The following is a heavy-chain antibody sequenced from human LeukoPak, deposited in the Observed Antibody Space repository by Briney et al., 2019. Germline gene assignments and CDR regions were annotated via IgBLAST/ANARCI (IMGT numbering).Heavy chain of an antibody. CDR1: GFALSSYA. Sequence: PGGSLRLSCAASGFALSSYAMSWVRQAPGKGLEWVSGISGSGGNTNYADSVKGRFTISRDSSKSTLYLQMNSLSAEDTAVYYCAKGSSGWYYFDYWGQGTLVTVSS. CDR3: AKGSSGWYYFDY. J-gene: IGHJ4*02. CDR2: ISGSGGNT. V-gene: IGHV3-23*01. D-gene: IGHD6-19*01.